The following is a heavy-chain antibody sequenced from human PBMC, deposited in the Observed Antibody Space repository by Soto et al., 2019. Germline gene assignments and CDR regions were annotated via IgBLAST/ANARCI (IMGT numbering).Heavy chain of an antibody. CDR1: GGSFSGYY. J-gene: IGHJ4*02. V-gene: IGHV4-34*01. Sequence: QVQLQQWGAGLLKPSETLSLTCAVYGGSFSGYYWSWIRQPPGKGLEWIGEINHSGSTNYNPSLKSRVTISVDTSKKQFSLKLSSVTAADTAVYYCARGGRGYSYGSFYWGQGTLVTVSS. D-gene: IGHD5-18*01. CDR2: INHSGST. CDR3: ARGGRGYSYGSFY.